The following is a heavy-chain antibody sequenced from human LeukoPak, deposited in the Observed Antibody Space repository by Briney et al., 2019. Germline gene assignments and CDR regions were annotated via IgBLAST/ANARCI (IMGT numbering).Heavy chain of an antibody. Sequence: SETLSLTCAVYGGSFSGYYWSWIRQPPGKGLEWIGEINHSGSTNYNPSLKSRVTISVDTSKNQFSLRLRYVTAADTAVYYCARHDDIGLYQHGMDVWGQGTTVTVSS. CDR3: ARHDDIGLYQHGMDV. J-gene: IGHJ6*02. CDR2: INHSGST. V-gene: IGHV4-34*01. CDR1: GGSFSGYY. D-gene: IGHD1-1*01.